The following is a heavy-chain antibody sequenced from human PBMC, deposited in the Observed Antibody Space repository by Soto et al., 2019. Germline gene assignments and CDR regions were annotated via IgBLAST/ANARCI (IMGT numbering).Heavy chain of an antibody. V-gene: IGHV3-43*01. CDR3: AKDAALNYDFWSGYYLDY. CDR1: GFTFDDYT. Sequence: GGSLRLSCAASGFTFDDYTMHWVRQAPGKGLEWVSLISWDGGSTYYADSVKGRFTISRDNSKNSLYLQMNSLRTEDTALYYCAKDAALNYDFWSGYYLDYWGQGTLVTVSS. D-gene: IGHD3-3*01. CDR2: ISWDGGST. J-gene: IGHJ4*02.